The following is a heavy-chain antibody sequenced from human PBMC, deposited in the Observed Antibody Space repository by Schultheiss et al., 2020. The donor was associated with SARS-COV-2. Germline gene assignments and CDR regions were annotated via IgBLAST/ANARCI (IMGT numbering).Heavy chain of an antibody. D-gene: IGHD3-22*01. Sequence: GGSLRLSCAASGFTFSSYSMNWVRRAPGKGLEWVSYISSSGSTIYYADSVKGRFTISRDNAKNSLYLQMNSLRAEDTAVYYCARGGDSTRWFDPWGQGTLVTVSS. V-gene: IGHV3-48*04. CDR2: ISSSGSTI. J-gene: IGHJ5*02. CDR1: GFTFSSYS. CDR3: ARGGDSTRWFDP.